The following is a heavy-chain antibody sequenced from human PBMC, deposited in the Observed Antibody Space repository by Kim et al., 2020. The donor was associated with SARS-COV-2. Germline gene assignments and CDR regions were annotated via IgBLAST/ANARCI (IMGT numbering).Heavy chain of an antibody. CDR2: INPSGGST. V-gene: IGHV1-46*01. Sequence: ASVKVSCKASGYTFTSYYMHWVRQAPGQGLEWMGIINPSGGSTSYAQKFQGRVTMTRDTSTSTVYMELSSLRSEDTAVYYCARLGLVVARGGGPDYWGQGTLVTVSS. J-gene: IGHJ4*02. CDR3: ARLGLVVARGGGPDY. D-gene: IGHD2-15*01. CDR1: GYTFTSYY.